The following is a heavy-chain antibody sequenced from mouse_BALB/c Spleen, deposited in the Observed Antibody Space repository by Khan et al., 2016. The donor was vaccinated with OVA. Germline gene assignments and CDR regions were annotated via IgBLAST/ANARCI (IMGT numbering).Heavy chain of an antibody. J-gene: IGHJ3*01. CDR1: GYTFTDYN. V-gene: IGHV1-77*01. CDR2: IYPGSNNT. Sequence: QVQLKQSGAELARPGASVKLSCKASGYTFTDYNINWVKQRTGQGLEWIGEIYPGSNNTYYNEKFKGKATLNADKSSSTAYMQLSSLTSEDSAIYFCAREWGAWFAYWGQGTLVTVSA. CDR3: AREWGAWFAY.